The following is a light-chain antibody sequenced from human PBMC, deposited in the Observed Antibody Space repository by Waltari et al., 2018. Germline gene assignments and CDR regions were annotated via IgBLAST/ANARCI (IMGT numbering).Light chain of an antibody. CDR1: QSISSS. CDR2: AAS. V-gene: IGKV1-39*01. J-gene: IGKJ1*01. Sequence: DIQMTQSPSSLSASVGDRVTIPCRASQSISSSLNWYHQKPGKAPKLLISAASSLQSGVPSRFSGSGSGTEFTLTISSLQPEDFAIYYCHQSYTTPQTFGQGTKVEIK. CDR3: HQSYTTPQT.